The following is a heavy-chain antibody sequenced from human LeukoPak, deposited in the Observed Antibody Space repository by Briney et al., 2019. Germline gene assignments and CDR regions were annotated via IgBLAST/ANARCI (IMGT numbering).Heavy chain of an antibody. V-gene: IGHV4-61*01. CDR1: GGSVSTDSYY. CDR2: IYYRGST. J-gene: IGHJ4*02. Sequence: SETLSLTCTVSGGSVSTDSYYWSWIRQPPGKGLEWIGNIYYRGSTNYNPSLKSRVTISVDTSKNQFSLKLSSVTAADTAVYFCARERTSGREFDYWGQGTPVTVSS. CDR3: ARERTSGREFDY. D-gene: IGHD1-26*01.